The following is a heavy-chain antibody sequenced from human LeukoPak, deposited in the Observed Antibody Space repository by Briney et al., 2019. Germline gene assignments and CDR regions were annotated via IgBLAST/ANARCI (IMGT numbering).Heavy chain of an antibody. V-gene: IGHV1-18*01. J-gene: IGHJ4*02. Sequence: ASVKVSCKASGDTFASYGLSWVRQAPGQGLEWMGWISAYNGNTNYAQKLQGRVTMTTDTSTSTAYMELRSLRSDDTAVYYCARYCSSTSCRNFDYWGQGTLVTVSS. D-gene: IGHD2-2*01. CDR3: ARYCSSTSCRNFDY. CDR2: ISAYNGNT. CDR1: GDTFASYG.